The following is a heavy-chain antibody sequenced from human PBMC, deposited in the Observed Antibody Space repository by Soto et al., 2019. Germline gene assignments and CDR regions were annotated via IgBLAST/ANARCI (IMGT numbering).Heavy chain of an antibody. CDR1: GFTFSSYA. V-gene: IGHV3-23*01. J-gene: IGHJ6*02. CDR3: ARTTVTTAIYYYYGMDV. D-gene: IGHD4-17*01. Sequence: EVQLLESGGGLVQPGGSLRLSCAASGFTFSSYAMSWVRQAPGKGLEWVSAISGSGGSTYYADSVKGRFTISRDNHKNTLYLQMNSLRAEDTAVYYCARTTVTTAIYYYYGMDVWGQGTTVTVSS. CDR2: ISGSGGST.